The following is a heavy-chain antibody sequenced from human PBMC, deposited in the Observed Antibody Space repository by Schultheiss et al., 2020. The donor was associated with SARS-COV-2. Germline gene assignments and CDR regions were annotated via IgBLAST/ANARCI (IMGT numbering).Heavy chain of an antibody. CDR2: IYYSGST. CDR3: ARGYVAPRNGGMDV. J-gene: IGHJ6*02. CDR1: GGSISSYY. Sequence: SETLSLTCTVSGGSISSYYWSWIRQPPGKGLEWIGYIYYSGSTNYNPSLKSRVTISVDTSKNQFSLKLSSVTAEDTAVYYCARGYVAPRNGGMDVWGQGTTVTVSS. V-gene: IGHV4-59*12. D-gene: IGHD1-1*01.